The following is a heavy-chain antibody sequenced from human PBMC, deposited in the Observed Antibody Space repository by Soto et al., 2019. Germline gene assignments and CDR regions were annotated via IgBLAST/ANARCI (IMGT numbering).Heavy chain of an antibody. CDR2: IYHSGST. J-gene: IGHJ4*02. V-gene: IGHV4-30-2*01. D-gene: IGHD4-17*01. CDR1: GGSISSGGYS. Sequence: QLQLQESGSGLVKPSQTLSLTCAVSGGSISSGGYSWSWIRQPPGKGLEWIGYIYHSGSTYYNPSITSRVTISVDRAKKQFSLKLSSVTAADTAVYYCARGMTTVTTLDYWGQGTLVTVSS. CDR3: ARGMTTVTTLDY.